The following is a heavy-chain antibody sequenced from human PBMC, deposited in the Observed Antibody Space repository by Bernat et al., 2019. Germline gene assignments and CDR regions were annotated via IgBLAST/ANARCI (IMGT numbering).Heavy chain of an antibody. CDR2: IWYDGSNK. V-gene: IGHV3-33*01. Sequence: QVQLVESGGGVVQPGRSLRLSCAASGFTFSSYGMHWVRQAPGKGLEWVAVIWYDGSNKYYADSVKGRFTISRDNSKNTLYLQMNSLRAEDTDVYYCGRDRDYLGELSFYPLGYWGQGTLVTVSS. J-gene: IGHJ4*02. D-gene: IGHD3-16*02. CDR3: GRDRDYLGELSFYPLGY. CDR1: GFTFSSYG.